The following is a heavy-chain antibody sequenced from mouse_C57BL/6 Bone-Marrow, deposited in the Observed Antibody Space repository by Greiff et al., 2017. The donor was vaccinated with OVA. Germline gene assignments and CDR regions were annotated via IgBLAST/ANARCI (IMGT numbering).Heavy chain of an antibody. D-gene: IGHD2-5*01. J-gene: IGHJ3*01. CDR1: GFNIKDDY. V-gene: IGHV14-4*01. Sequence: EVKLVESGAELVRPGASVKLSCTASGFNIKDDYMHWVKQRPEQGLEWIGWIDPENGDTEYASKFQGKATITADTSSNTAYLQLSSLTSEDTAVYYCTTVDSNYVLFAYWGQGTLVTVSA. CDR2: IDPENGDT. CDR3: TTVDSNYVLFAY.